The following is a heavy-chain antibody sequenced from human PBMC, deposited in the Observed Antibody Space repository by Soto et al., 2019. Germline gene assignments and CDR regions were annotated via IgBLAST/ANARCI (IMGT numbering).Heavy chain of an antibody. J-gene: IGHJ4*02. CDR1: GGTFSSYT. D-gene: IGHD1-1*01. CDR2: IIPILGIA. Sequence: QVQLVQSGAEVKKPGSSVKVSCKASGGTFSSYTISWVRQAPGQGLEWMGRIIPILGIANYAQKVQGRVTITAAKYTSTAYMELSSLRSEDTAVYYEARQVGTTGSDYWGQGTLVTVSS. CDR3: ARQVGTTGSDY. V-gene: IGHV1-69*02.